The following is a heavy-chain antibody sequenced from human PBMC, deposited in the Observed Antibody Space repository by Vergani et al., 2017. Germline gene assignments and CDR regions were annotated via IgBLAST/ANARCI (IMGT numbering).Heavy chain of an antibody. CDR1: GYTFDIYS. D-gene: IGHD2-21*01. Sequence: QVQLVQSGSELKKPGASVKVSCKSSGYTFDIYSIHWVRQAPGQGLEWMGWINTDSENPTYAQGFTGRFVFSLDTSVSTTYLHITSLKTEDTAGYYCVRGKMHSHGDRGSYVVPYWGQGTRVTVSS. CDR3: VRGKMHSHGDRGSYVVPY. J-gene: IGHJ4*02. V-gene: IGHV7-4-1*02. CDR2: INTDSENP.